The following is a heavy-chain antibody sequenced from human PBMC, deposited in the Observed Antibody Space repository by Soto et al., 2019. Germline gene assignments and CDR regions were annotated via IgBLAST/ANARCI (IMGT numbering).Heavy chain of an antibody. J-gene: IGHJ5*02. V-gene: IGHV3-23*01. CDR3: AKAPPLSRGWLNWFDP. D-gene: IGHD6-19*01. Sequence: PGGSLRLSCAASGFTFSSCAMTWVRQAPGKGLEWVSAISGSGGSTYYADSVKGRFTISRDNSKNTLNLQMNSLRAEDTAVCYCAKAPPLSRGWLNWFDPWGQGTLVTVS. CDR2: ISGSGGST. CDR1: GFTFSSCA.